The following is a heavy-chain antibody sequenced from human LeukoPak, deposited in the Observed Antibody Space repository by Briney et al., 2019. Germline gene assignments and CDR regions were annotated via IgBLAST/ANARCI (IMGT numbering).Heavy chain of an antibody. V-gene: IGHV4-4*07. CDR2: IYSSGSA. D-gene: IGHD2-15*01. Sequence: SETLSLXCTVSGGSIRNSYWSCIRQPAGKGLEWIGRIYSSGSAVYNPSLKSRVTMSVDTSKNQFPLRLDSVPAADTAVYYCARGAANIYYYYLDVWGNGTTVTVSS. CDR3: ARGAANIYYYYLDV. CDR1: GGSIRNSY. J-gene: IGHJ6*03.